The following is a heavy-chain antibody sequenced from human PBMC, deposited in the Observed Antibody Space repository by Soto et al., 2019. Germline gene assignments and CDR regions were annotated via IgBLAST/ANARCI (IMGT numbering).Heavy chain of an antibody. J-gene: IGHJ1*01. Sequence: SETLSLTCTVSGGSISRYYWSWIRQPPGKGLEWIGYIYYIGSTNYNPSLKSRVTISVDTSKNQFSLKLSSVTAADTAVYYCASDLNRDYFPHWGQGTLVPVSS. CDR2: IYYIGST. CDR3: ASDLNRDYFPH. V-gene: IGHV4-59*01. CDR1: GGSISRYY.